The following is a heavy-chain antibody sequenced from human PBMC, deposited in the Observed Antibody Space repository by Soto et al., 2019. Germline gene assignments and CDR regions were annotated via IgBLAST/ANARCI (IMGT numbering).Heavy chain of an antibody. CDR3: ARGGQNGYYDSRAMVDY. CDR1: GYTFTSYG. Sequence: ASVKVSCKASGYTFTSYGTSWVRQAPGQGLEWMGWISAYNGNTNYAQKLQGRVTMTTDTSTSIAYMELRSLRSDDTAVYYCARGGQNGYYDSRAMVDYWGQGTLVTVSS. J-gene: IGHJ4*02. CDR2: ISAYNGNT. D-gene: IGHD3-22*01. V-gene: IGHV1-18*01.